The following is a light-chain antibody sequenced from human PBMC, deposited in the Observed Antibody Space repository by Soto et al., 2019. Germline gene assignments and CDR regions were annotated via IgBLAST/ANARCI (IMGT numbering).Light chain of an antibody. Sequence: QSALTQPASVSGSPGQSITISCTGTSSDVGGYTYVSWYQQHPGKAPKLMIYQVSNRPSGVSNRFSGSKSGNTASLTISGLQTEDEADYYCSSYTSRNTRVFGGGTTLTVL. CDR1: SSDVGGYTY. CDR2: QVS. J-gene: IGLJ3*02. CDR3: SSYTSRNTRV. V-gene: IGLV2-14*01.